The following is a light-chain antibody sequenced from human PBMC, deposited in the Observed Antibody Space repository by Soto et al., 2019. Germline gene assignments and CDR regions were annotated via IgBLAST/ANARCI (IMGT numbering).Light chain of an antibody. V-gene: IGKV3-15*01. CDR2: GAS. CDR3: QQHNNWPPWT. CDR1: QSVSSN. J-gene: IGKJ1*01. Sequence: EIVMTQSPATLSVSPGERATLSCRASQSVSSNLAWYQQKPGQAPRLLMYGASTRATGIPDRFSGSGSGTEFTLTISRLQSEDLAVYYCQQHNNWPPWTFGRGTKVEIK.